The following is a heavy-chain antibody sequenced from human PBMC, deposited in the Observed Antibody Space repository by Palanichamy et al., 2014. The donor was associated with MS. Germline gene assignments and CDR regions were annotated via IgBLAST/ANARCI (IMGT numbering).Heavy chain of an antibody. CDR3: ARDIGPVPGDYYYGLDV. CDR1: GYTFSSYG. V-gene: IGHV1-18*04. D-gene: IGHD3-10*01. J-gene: IGHJ6*02. Sequence: QVQLVQSGAEVKEPGASVRVSCKASGYTFSSYGISWARQAPGQRLEWMGWISTYNGNTKYAQKFQDRVTMTTDTSTTTAHVDLRSLRSDDSAVYFCARDIGPVPGDYYYGLDVWGQGTTVTVSS. CDR2: ISTYNGNT.